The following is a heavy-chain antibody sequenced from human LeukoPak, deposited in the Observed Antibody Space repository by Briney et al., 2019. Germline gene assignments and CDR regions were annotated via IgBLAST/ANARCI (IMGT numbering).Heavy chain of an antibody. CDR1: GFTFSSYS. Sequence: PGGSLRLSCAASGFTFSSYSMNWVRQAPGKGLEWVSSISSSSSYIYYADSVKGRFTISRDNAKNSLCLQMNSLRAEDTAVYYCARELRSIAVVVDYWGQGTQVTVSS. J-gene: IGHJ4*02. D-gene: IGHD6-19*01. V-gene: IGHV3-21*01. CDR2: ISSSSSYI. CDR3: ARELRSIAVVVDY.